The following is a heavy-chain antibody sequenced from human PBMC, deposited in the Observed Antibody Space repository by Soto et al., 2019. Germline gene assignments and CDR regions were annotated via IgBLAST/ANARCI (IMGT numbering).Heavy chain of an antibody. CDR2: ITGNGGST. D-gene: IGHD4-17*01. CDR3: ARGRKDDYGAPGDFDY. J-gene: IGHJ4*02. Sequence: EVQLVESGGGLVQPGGSVRLSCAASGFTFSSYGMHWVRQAPGKGLEYVSAITGNGGSTYYANSVKGRFTISRDNSKNTLYLQMGSLRADDMAVYYCARGRKDDYGAPGDFDYWGKGTLVTVSP. CDR1: GFTFSSYG. V-gene: IGHV3-64*01.